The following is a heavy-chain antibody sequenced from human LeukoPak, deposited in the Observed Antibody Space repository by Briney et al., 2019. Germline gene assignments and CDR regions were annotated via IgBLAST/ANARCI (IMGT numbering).Heavy chain of an antibody. CDR1: GYMFTHYW. CDR3: ARGDTTMVPGYFDY. CDR2: INPADSDT. J-gene: IGHJ4*02. D-gene: IGHD5-18*01. V-gene: IGHV5-51*01. Sequence: GESLKISCKGSGYMFTHYWIAWVRQMPGKGLEWMGIINPADSDTRYSPSFQGQVTISADKSISTAYLQWSSLKASDTAMYYCARGDTTMVPGYFDYWGQGTLVTVSS.